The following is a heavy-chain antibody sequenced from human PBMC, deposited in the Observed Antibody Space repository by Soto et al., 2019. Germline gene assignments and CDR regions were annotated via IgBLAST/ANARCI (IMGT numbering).Heavy chain of an antibody. J-gene: IGHJ4*02. V-gene: IGHV3-30*09. D-gene: IGHD3-22*01. CDR3: ARDRVYYYDSSGYYNFEY. CDR1: GFNFNKYA. Sequence: QVQLVESGGGVVQPGRSLRLSCAASGFNFNKYAMHWVRQAPGKGLEWVAVISYDANNQYYADSVKGRFAISRDNSKDTLYLQMNSLRDEDTAVYYCARDRVYYYDSSGYYNFEYWGQGSLVTVSS. CDR2: ISYDANNQ.